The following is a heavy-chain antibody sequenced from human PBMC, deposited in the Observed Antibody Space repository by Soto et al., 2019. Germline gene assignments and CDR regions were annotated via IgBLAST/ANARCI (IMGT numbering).Heavy chain of an antibody. Sequence: QVQLVESGGGVVQPGRSLRLYCAASGFTFSSYAMHWVSQAPGKGLEWVAVISYDGSNKYYADSVKGRFTISRDNSKNKLYLQMNSLRAEDTAVYYCAREPGQLLFRYFDFWGKGTLVTVSS. V-gene: IGHV3-30-3*01. CDR3: AREPGQLLFRYFDF. CDR2: ISYDGSNK. CDR1: GFTFSSYA. J-gene: IGHJ4*03. D-gene: IGHD2-2*01.